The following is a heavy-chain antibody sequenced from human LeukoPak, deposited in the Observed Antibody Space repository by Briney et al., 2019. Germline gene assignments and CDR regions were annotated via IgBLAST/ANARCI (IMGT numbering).Heavy chain of an antibody. J-gene: IGHJ5*02. D-gene: IGHD3-3*01. CDR1: GYTFTSYG. Sequence: ASVKVSCTASGYTFTSYGISWVRQAPGQGLEWIGWISAYNGNTNYAQKLQGRVTMTTDTSTSTAYMELRSLRSDDTAVYYCARDVLRAIFEVVTPVDPWGQGTLVTVSS. V-gene: IGHV1-18*01. CDR2: ISAYNGNT. CDR3: ARDVLRAIFEVVTPVDP.